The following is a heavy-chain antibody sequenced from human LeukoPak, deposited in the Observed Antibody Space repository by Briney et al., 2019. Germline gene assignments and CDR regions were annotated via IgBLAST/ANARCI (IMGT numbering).Heavy chain of an antibody. J-gene: IGHJ3*02. Sequence: GGPLRLSCAASGFTFDDYGMSWVRQALGKGLEWVSGINWNGGSTGYADSVKGRFTISRDNAKNSLYLQMNSLRAEDTALYYCARDYDSSGYSDAFDIWGQGTMVTVSS. D-gene: IGHD3-22*01. CDR1: GFTFDDYG. V-gene: IGHV3-20*04. CDR2: INWNGGST. CDR3: ARDYDSSGYSDAFDI.